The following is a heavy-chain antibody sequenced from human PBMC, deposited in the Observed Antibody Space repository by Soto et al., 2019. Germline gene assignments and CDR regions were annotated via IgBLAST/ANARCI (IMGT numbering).Heavy chain of an antibody. CDR2: MNPKSGYT. D-gene: IGHD2-8*01. CDR3: ARTNGDFDY. Sequence: QVQLVQSGTEVKKPGASVKVSCKTSGYTFRSYDINWVRQVPGQGLEWMGWMNPKSGYTGYAQKFQGRVTMTRDSSIRTAYMELSSLRSEDTAVYYCARTNGDFDYWGQGTLVTVSS. V-gene: IGHV1-8*01. CDR1: GYTFRSYD. J-gene: IGHJ4*02.